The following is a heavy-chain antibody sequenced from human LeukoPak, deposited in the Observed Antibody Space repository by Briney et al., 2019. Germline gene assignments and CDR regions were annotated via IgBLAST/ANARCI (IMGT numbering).Heavy chain of an antibody. CDR2: INHSGST. Sequence: PSETLSLTCAVYGGSFSGYYWSWIRQPPGKGLEWIGEINHSGSTNYNPSLKSRVTISVGTSKNQFSLKLSSVTAADTAVYYCATSGGSGSYLPLYWGQGTLVTVSS. D-gene: IGHD1-26*01. CDR1: GGSFSGYY. J-gene: IGHJ4*02. CDR3: ATSGGSGSYLPLY. V-gene: IGHV4-34*01.